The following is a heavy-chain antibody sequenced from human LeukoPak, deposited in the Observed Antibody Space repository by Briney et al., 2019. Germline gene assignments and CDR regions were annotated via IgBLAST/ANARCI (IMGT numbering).Heavy chain of an antibody. CDR2: IRYDGSNK. CDR3: GKDGYPGYYGSGSYSYYFDY. CDR1: GFTFSSYG. D-gene: IGHD3-10*01. Sequence: GGSLRLSCAASGFTFSSYGMHWVRQAPGKGLEWVAFIRYDGSNKYYADSVKGRFTISRDNSKNTLYLQMNSLRAEDTAVYYCGKDGYPGYYGSGSYSYYFDYWGQGTLVTVSS. V-gene: IGHV3-30*02. J-gene: IGHJ4*02.